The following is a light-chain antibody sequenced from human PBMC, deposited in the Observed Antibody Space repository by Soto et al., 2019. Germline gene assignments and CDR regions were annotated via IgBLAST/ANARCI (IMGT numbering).Light chain of an antibody. J-gene: IGLJ1*01. CDR1: SSDVGAFNY. CDR2: DVS. CDR3: NSYTSNNTYG. Sequence: QSVLTQPASVSGSPGQAITISCSGTSSDVGAFNYVSWYQQHPGKAPKLMIYDVSNRPSGVSNRFSGSKSGNTASLTISGLRAEDEADYYCNSYTSNNTYGFGTGTKVTVL. V-gene: IGLV2-14*03.